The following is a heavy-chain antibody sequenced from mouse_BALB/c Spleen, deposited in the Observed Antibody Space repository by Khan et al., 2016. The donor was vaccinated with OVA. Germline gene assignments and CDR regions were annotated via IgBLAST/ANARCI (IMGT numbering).Heavy chain of an antibody. D-gene: IGHD1-1*01. Sequence: QVQLQQSGPELVKPGASVKMSCKASGYTFTDYVLTWVKQRTGQGLEWIGEIYPGSGNTYYNEKFKGKATLTADKSSDTVYMQFSSLTSEDSAVYVCARGGYGTSGAFWGQGTLVTVSA. CDR1: GYTFTDYV. CDR3: ARGGYGTSGAF. V-gene: IGHV1-77*01. J-gene: IGHJ3*01. CDR2: IYPGSGNT.